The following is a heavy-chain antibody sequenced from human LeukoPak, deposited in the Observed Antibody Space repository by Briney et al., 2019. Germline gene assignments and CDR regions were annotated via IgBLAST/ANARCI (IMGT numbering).Heavy chain of an antibody. Sequence: GGSLRLSCAASGFTVSSDYMSWVRQAPGKGLEWVSVIYSGGSTYYADYVKGRFTISRDNSKNTLYLQMNSLRAEDTAVYYCARSLQWPNDYWGQGTLVTVSS. J-gene: IGHJ4*02. D-gene: IGHD6-19*01. CDR2: IYSGGST. CDR1: GFTVSSDY. CDR3: ARSLQWPNDY. V-gene: IGHV3-66*02.